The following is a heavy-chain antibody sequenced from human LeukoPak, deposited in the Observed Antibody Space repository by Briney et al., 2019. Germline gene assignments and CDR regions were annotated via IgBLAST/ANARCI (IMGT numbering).Heavy chain of an antibody. J-gene: IGHJ4*02. CDR2: IKKKNDGGTT. D-gene: IGHD6-19*01. CDR3: TTVQQWLAQALGY. V-gene: IGHV3-15*01. CDR1: GFTFSSYG. Sequence: GRSLRLSCAASGFTFSSYGMHWVRQAPGKGLEWVGHIKKKNDGGTTDYAAPVKGRFTISRDDSKSTLYLYMDSLKTEDTAVYYCTTVQQWLAQALGYWGQGTLVTVSS.